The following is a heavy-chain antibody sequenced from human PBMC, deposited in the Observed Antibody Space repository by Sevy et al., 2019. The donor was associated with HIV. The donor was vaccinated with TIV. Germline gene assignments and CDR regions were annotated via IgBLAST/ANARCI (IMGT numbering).Heavy chain of an antibody. CDR1: GFIFSSYE. CDR3: NRITLQGEDAFDL. Sequence: GGSLRLSCAASGFIFSSYEMSWVRQAPGKGLEWISYIGSRGSNVYHADSVKGRFTISSDNAQNSLYLQMNSLRVEDTAVYYCNRITLQGEDAFDLWGQGTMVTVSS. V-gene: IGHV3-48*03. J-gene: IGHJ3*01. D-gene: IGHD3-10*01. CDR2: IGSRGSNV.